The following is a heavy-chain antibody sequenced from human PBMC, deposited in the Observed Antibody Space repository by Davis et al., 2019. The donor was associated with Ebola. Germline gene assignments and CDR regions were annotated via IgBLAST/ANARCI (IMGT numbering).Heavy chain of an antibody. D-gene: IGHD6-6*01. CDR1: GGSITSGGYY. Sequence: MPSETLSLTCTVSGGSITSGGYYWSWIRQPPGKGREGIGSIYYSGSTYYNPSLKSRVTISVATSKNQVSLKLSSVTAADTAVYYCARDTSIADRKGCFDPWGQGTLVTVSS. CDR2: IYYSGST. CDR3: ARDTSIADRKGCFDP. V-gene: IGHV4-31*03. J-gene: IGHJ5*02.